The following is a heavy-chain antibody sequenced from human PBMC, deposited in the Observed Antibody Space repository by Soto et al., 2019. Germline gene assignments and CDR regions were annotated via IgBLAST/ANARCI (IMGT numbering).Heavy chain of an antibody. CDR3: TRGFCNSSSCYANWFDP. D-gene: IGHD2-2*01. Sequence: EVQLVESGGGLVRPGGPVGLSCAASGFAVVGNYMSWVRQAPGKGLEWVSLIYIGGGTHYADSVKGRFTISRDNSKNTLYLQMNSLRAEDTAVYHCTRGFCNSSSCYANWFDPWGQGTLVTVSS. CDR1: GFAVVGNY. CDR2: IYIGGGT. V-gene: IGHV3-66*01. J-gene: IGHJ5*02.